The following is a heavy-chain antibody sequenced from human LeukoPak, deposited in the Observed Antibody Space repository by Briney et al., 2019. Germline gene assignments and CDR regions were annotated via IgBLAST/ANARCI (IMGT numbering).Heavy chain of an antibody. Sequence: PGGSLRLSCAASGFTFSSYEMNWVRQAPGKGLEWVSYISSSGSTIYYADSVKGRFTISRDNARNTLYLQMNSLRAEDTAIYYCARSNWGIDYWGLGTLVTVSS. D-gene: IGHD3-16*01. CDR2: ISSSGSTI. CDR1: GFTFSSYE. CDR3: ARSNWGIDY. V-gene: IGHV3-48*03. J-gene: IGHJ4*01.